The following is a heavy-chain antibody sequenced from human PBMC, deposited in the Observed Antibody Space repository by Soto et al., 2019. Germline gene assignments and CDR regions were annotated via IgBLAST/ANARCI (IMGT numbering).Heavy chain of an antibody. CDR2: IIPIPGIA. D-gene: IGHD3-9*01. Sequence: QVQLVQSGAEVKKPGSTVKVSCKASGGTFSSYTISWVRQAPGPRREWMGSIIPIPGIANYAQKFQGRVTITADRATSTAYMWSSSLCSGDTAVYYCARGRQDYDILTGYSDNWFDPWGQGTLVTVSS. J-gene: IGHJ5*02. CDR1: GGTFSSYT. V-gene: IGHV1-69*02. CDR3: ARGRQDYDILTGYSDNWFDP.